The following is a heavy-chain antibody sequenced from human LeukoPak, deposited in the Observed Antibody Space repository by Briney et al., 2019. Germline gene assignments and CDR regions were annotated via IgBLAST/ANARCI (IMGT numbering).Heavy chain of an antibody. CDR1: GGSISSGGYY. V-gene: IGHV4-31*03. CDR2: IYYGGST. J-gene: IGHJ6*02. CDR3: ARDKLYYYGMDV. Sequence: SETLSLTCTVSGGSISSGGYYWSWIRQHPGKGLEWIGYIYYGGSTYYNPSLKSRVTISVDTSKNQFSLKLSSVTAADTAVYYCARDKLYYYGMDVWGQGTTVTVSS.